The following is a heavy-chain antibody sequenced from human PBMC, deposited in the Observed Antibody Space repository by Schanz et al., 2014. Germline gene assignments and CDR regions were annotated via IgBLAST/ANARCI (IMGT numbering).Heavy chain of an antibody. D-gene: IGHD6-13*01. V-gene: IGHV1-69*02. Sequence: QVQLVQSGAEVKKPGSSVKVSCKASGGTFSTYTISWVRQAPGQGLEWMGRIIPILGIANYAQKFQGRVPIPPDKSTFTAYMDVSSLRSEDTAVYYCASSGAGYSSSWDFDYWGQGTLVTVSS. CDR1: GGTFSTYT. CDR3: ASSGAGYSSSWDFDY. J-gene: IGHJ4*02. CDR2: IIPILGIA.